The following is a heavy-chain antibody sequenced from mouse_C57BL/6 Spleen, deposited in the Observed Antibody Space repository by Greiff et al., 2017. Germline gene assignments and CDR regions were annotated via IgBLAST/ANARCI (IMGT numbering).Heavy chain of an antibody. J-gene: IGHJ3*01. CDR2: IDPENGDT. CDR3: TTGDYYGL. D-gene: IGHD2-1*01. V-gene: IGHV14-4*01. CDR1: GFNIKDDY. Sequence: EVQLQQSGAELVRPGASVKLSCTASGFNIKDDYMHWVKQRPEQGLEWIGWIDPENGDTEYASKFQGKATITADTSSNTAYLQPSSLTSEDTAVYYCTTGDYYGLWGQGTLVTVSA.